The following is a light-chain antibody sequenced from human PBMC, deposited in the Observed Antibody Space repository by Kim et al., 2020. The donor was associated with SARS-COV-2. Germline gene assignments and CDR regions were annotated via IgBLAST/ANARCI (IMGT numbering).Light chain of an antibody. V-gene: IGKV2-29*02. Sequence: DVVMTQTPLSLSVSPGQSASISCKSSQSLLHSDGKTYLYWFMQKPGQTPQLLIYELSSRFSGVPDKFSGSGSDTEFTLQISRVEPDDVEFYYCMQGLHPDYTFGQGTKLEI. CDR3: MQGLHPDYT. CDR2: ELS. J-gene: IGKJ2*01. CDR1: QSLLHSDGKTY.